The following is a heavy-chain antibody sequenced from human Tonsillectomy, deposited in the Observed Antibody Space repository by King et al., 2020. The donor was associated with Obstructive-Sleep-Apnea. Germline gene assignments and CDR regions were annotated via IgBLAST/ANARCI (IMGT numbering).Heavy chain of an antibody. J-gene: IGHJ4*02. Sequence: VQLQESGPGLVKPSETLSLTCTVSGGSISSYKWSWIRQPPGKGLEWIGYIYYSGSTNYNPSLKSRVTISVDTSRNQYSLKLNSVTAADTAVYYCASITVPKTTGEDYWGQGTLVTVSS. CDR1: GGSISSYK. D-gene: IGHD1-14*01. CDR2: IYYSGST. CDR3: ASITVPKTTGEDY. V-gene: IGHV4-59*01.